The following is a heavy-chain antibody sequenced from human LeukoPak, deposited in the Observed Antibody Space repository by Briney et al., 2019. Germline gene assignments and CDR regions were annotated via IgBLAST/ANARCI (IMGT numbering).Heavy chain of an antibody. V-gene: IGHV3-23*01. CDR2: ISSCGAIT. Sequence: GGSLRLSCAASEFHFSTHDMNWLRQAPGKGLEWFSDISSCGAITFYADSVMGRFTISRDNSKNTLYLQMSSLRAEVTAVYYCAKSDQKYCSGGCCHNFDYWGQRTLVTVSS. CDR1: EFHFSTHD. CDR3: AKSDQKYCSGGCCHNFDY. J-gene: IGHJ4*02. D-gene: IGHD2-15*01.